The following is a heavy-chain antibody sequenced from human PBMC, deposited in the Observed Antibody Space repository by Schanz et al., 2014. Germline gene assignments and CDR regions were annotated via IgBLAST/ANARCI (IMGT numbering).Heavy chain of an antibody. D-gene: IGHD1-26*01. J-gene: IGHJ2*01. CDR3: ARNRGSGGQNWYFDL. CDR1: GFSFSDYY. Sequence: QVHLLESGGGLVEPGGSLRLSCAASGFSFSDYYMSWIRQAPGKGLEWISFINTGNNYINYADSVKGRFTISRDNTKNSLFLQLNSLRADDTAVYYCARNRGSGGQNWYFDLWGRGTLDTVSS. V-gene: IGHV3-11*03. CDR2: INTGNNYI.